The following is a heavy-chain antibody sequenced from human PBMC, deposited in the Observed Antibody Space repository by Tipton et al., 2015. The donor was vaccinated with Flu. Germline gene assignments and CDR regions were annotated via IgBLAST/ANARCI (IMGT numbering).Heavy chain of an antibody. D-gene: IGHD1-26*01. V-gene: IGHV4-31*03. CDR3: ARERGGSYLRWFDP. J-gene: IGHJ5*02. Sequence: TLSLTCTVSGGSISSGGYYWSWIRQHPGKGLEWIGYIYYSGSTYYNPSLKSRVTISVDTSKNQFSLKLGSVTAADTAVYYCARERGGSYLRWFDPWGQGTLVTVSS. CDR1: GGSISSGGYY. CDR2: IYYSGST.